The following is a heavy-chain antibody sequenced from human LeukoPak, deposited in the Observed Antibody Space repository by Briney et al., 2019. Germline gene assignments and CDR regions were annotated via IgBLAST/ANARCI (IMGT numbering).Heavy chain of an antibody. D-gene: IGHD6-19*01. CDR1: GFTVSSSS. Sequence: PGGSLRLSCAASGFTVSSSSNYMSWVRQAPGKGLGWVSEISSGSITIHYADSVKARFTISRDNAKNSLYLQMNSLRDEDTAVYYCARDGGQWLPRYYFDYWGQGTLVTVSS. V-gene: IGHV3-48*02. J-gene: IGHJ4*02. CDR2: ISSGSITI. CDR3: ARDGGQWLPRYYFDY.